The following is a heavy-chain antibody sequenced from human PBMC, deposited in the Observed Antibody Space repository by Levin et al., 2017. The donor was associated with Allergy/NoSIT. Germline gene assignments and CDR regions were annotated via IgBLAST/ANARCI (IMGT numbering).Heavy chain of an antibody. V-gene: IGHV4-59*01. CDR3: ARDQRYCSSTSCYRRSGLYYYYGMDV. D-gene: IGHD2-2*02. Sequence: PSETLSLTCTVSGGSISSYYWSWIRQPPGKGLEWIGYIYYSGSTNYNPSLKSRVTISVDTSKNQFSLKLSSVTAADTAVYYCARDQRYCSSTSCYRRSGLYYYYGMDVWGQGTTVTVSS. CDR2: IYYSGST. J-gene: IGHJ6*02. CDR1: GGSISSYY.